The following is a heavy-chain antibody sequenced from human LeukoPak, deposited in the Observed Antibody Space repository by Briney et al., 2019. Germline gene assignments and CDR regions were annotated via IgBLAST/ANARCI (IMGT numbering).Heavy chain of an antibody. V-gene: IGHV4-34*01. CDR1: GGSFSGYY. CDR3: ARGSGYLRRLNWFDP. Sequence: SETLSLTCAVYGGSFSGYYWSWIRRPPGKGLEWIGEINHSGSTNYNPSLKSRVTISVGTSKNQFSLKLSSVTAADTAVYYCARGSGYLRRLNWFDPWGQGTLVTVSS. D-gene: IGHD3-3*01. CDR2: INHSGST. J-gene: IGHJ5*02.